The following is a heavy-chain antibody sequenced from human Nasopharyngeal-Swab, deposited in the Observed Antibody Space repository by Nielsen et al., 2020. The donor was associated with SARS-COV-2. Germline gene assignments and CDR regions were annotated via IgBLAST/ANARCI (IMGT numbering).Heavy chain of an antibody. Sequence: SCAASGFTFSSYGMHWVRPAPGKGLAWVAVISYDGSNKYYADSVKGRFTISRDNSKNTLYLQMNSLRAEDTAVYYCAKSRVGGLYYYYGMDVWGQGTTVTVSS. CDR1: GFTFSSYG. V-gene: IGHV3-30*18. CDR3: AKSRVGGLYYYYGMDV. D-gene: IGHD3-16*01. J-gene: IGHJ6*02. CDR2: ISYDGSNK.